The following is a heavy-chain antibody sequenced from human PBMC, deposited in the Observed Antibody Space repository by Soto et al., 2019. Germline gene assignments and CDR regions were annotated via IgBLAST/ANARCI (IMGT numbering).Heavy chain of an antibody. CDR1: GYTFTGYY. J-gene: IGHJ4*02. V-gene: IGHV1-2*04. CDR2: INPNSGGT. CDR3: ARDHCSGGSCYSGTLDY. D-gene: IGHD2-15*01. Sequence: ASVKVSCKASGYTFTGYYMHWVRQAPGQGLEWMGWINPNSGGTNYAQKFQGWVTMTRDTSISTAYMELSRLRSDDTAVYYCARDHCSGGSCYSGTLDYWGQGTLVTVSS.